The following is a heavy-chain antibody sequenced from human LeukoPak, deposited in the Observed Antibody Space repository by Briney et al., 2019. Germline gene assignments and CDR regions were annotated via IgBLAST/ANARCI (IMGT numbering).Heavy chain of an antibody. CDR2: IYSGDST. J-gene: IGHJ4*02. D-gene: IGHD6-19*01. Sequence: GGSLRLSCAASGFTVSSNYMSWVRQAPGKGLEWVSVIYSGDSTYYADSVKGRFTISRDNSKNTLYLQMNSLRAEDTAVYYCARYFSGWSWGYWGQGTLVTVSS. CDR3: ARYFSGWSWGY. CDR1: GFTVSSNY. V-gene: IGHV3-53*01.